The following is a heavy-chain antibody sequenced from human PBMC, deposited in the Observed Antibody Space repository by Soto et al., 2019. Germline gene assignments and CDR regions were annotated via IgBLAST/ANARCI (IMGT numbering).Heavy chain of an antibody. D-gene: IGHD3-22*01. CDR2: IYSGGST. CDR1: GFTVSSNY. Sequence: EVQLVESGGGLIQPGGSLRLSCAASGFTVSSNYMSWVRQAPGKGLEWVSVIYSGGSTYYADSVKGRFTISRDNSKNTLYLQMNSLRAEDTAAYYCAREGYYDSSGYYYPTKGMDVWGQGTTVTVSS. CDR3: AREGYYDSSGYYYPTKGMDV. J-gene: IGHJ6*02. V-gene: IGHV3-53*01.